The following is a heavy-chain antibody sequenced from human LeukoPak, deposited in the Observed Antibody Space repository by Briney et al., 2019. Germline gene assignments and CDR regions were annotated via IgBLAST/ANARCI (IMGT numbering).Heavy chain of an antibody. CDR3: AKAPPYYDSSGPSEY. CDR2: VSGSGGRT. V-gene: IGHV3-23*01. J-gene: IGHJ4*02. Sequence: PGGSLRLSCAASGFTFSNYAMTWVRQAPGKGLEWVSAVSGSGGRTFYADSVKGRFIISRDNSKNTLYLQINSLRAEDTAVYYCAKAPPYYDSSGPSEYWGQGTLVTVSS. CDR1: GFTFSNYA. D-gene: IGHD3-22*01.